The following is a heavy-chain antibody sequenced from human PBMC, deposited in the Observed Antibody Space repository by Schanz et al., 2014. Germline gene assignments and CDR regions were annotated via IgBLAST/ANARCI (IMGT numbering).Heavy chain of an antibody. CDR2: INSVGSNT. D-gene: IGHD3-3*01. J-gene: IGHJ4*02. Sequence: DVHLLESGGGLVQPGGSLRLSCAASEFTFSTDAMSWVRQAPGKGLVWVARINSVGSNTDYADSVTGRFTISRDNAKNTLYLQMNSLRAEDTAVYYCVRDSFFAFDYWGQGTLVTVSS. CDR1: EFTFSTDA. CDR3: VRDSFFAFDY. V-gene: IGHV3-23*01.